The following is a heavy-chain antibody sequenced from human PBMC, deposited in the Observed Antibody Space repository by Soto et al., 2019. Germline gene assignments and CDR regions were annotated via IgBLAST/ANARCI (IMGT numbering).Heavy chain of an antibody. CDR2: ISSSSSYI. D-gene: IGHD3-10*01. CDR1: GFTFSSYS. V-gene: IGHV3-21*01. J-gene: IGHJ5*02. CDR3: ARGLLWFGESWFDP. Sequence: EVQLVESGGGLVKPGGSLRLSCAASGFTFSSYSMNWVRQAPGKGLEWVSSISSSSSYIYYADSVKGRFTISRDNAKNSLYLQMNSLRAEDTAVYYCARGLLWFGESWFDPWGQGTLVTVSS.